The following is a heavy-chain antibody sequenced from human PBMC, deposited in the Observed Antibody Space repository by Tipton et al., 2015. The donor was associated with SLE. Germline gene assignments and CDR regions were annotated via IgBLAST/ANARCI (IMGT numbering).Heavy chain of an antibody. D-gene: IGHD3-10*01. CDR1: GAPISSHY. J-gene: IGHJ4*02. CDR2: LFYRGSV. Sequence: TLSFTCTVSGAPISSHYWSWIRQTPGKGLEWIGYLFYRGSVNYNPSLKSRVTISVDTSKNQLSLRLDSVTTVDTAVYYCARGGGVRTFKGFDSWGQGTLVTVSS. V-gene: IGHV4-59*11. CDR3: ARGGGVRTFKGFDS.